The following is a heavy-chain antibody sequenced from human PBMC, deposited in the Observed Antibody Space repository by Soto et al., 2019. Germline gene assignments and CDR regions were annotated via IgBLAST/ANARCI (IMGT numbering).Heavy chain of an antibody. J-gene: IGHJ4*02. CDR3: ARVPDRYSSGWNYYFDY. CDR1: GGTFSSYA. Sequence: QVQLVQSGAEVKKPGSSVKVSCKASGGTFSSYAISWVRQAPGQGLEWMGGIIPIFGTANYAQKFQGRVTITADESTSTAYMELGSLRSEDTAVYYCARVPDRYSSGWNYYFDYWGQGTLVTVSS. D-gene: IGHD6-19*01. V-gene: IGHV1-69*12. CDR2: IIPIFGTA.